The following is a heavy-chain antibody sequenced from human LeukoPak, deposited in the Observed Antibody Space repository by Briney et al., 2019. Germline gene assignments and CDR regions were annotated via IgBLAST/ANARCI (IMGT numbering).Heavy chain of an antibody. CDR3: ARHSDGFYHGMVV. D-gene: IGHD2-21*02. Sequence: GGSLRLSRAACGFIHSRYEVHCAREARGKGLVWVSYISSSSSIIYYAHSVKGRFTISRDNATNSLYLQMNSLRVEDTAVYYCARHSDGFYHGMVVWGQGTTVTVSS. CDR1: GFIHSRYE. V-gene: IGHV3-48*03. CDR2: ISSSSSII. J-gene: IGHJ6*01.